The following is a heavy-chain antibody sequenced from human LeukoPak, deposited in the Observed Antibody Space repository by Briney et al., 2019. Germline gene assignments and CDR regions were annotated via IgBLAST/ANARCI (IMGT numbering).Heavy chain of an antibody. V-gene: IGHV4-59*01. Sequence: PSETLSLTCTVSGGSISSYYWSWIRQPPGKGLEWIGYIYYSGSTNYNPSLKSRVTISVDTSKNQFSLKLSSVTAPDTAVYYCAGSGGVTIFGVVRFDDGGQESLVTVSS. CDR3: AGSGGVTIFGVVRFDD. CDR1: GGSISSYY. J-gene: IGHJ4*02. D-gene: IGHD3-3*01. CDR2: IYYSGST.